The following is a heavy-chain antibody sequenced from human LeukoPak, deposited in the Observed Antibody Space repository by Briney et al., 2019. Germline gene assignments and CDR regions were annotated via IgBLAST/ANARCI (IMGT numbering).Heavy chain of an antibody. Sequence: ASVKVSCKASGYTFTSYDINWVRQATGQGLEWMGWMNPNNGNTGYAQKFQGRVTITRNTSISTAYMELSSLRSEDTAVYYCARSYSGSYQSDYWGQGTLVTVSS. CDR2: MNPNNGNT. CDR1: GYTFTSYD. D-gene: IGHD1-26*01. V-gene: IGHV1-8*03. J-gene: IGHJ4*02. CDR3: ARSYSGSYQSDY.